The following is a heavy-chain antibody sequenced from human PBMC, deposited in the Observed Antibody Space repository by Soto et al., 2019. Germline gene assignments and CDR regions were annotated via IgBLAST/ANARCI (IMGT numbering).Heavy chain of an antibody. J-gene: IGHJ5*02. Sequence: PSQTLSLTCAISGDSVSSNSAAWNWIRQSPSRGLEWLGRTYYRSMWYNDYAVSVKSRITINPDTSKNQFSLQLNSVTPEDTAVYYCARFEVYSSSPRGGNWFDPWGQGTLVTVSS. CDR2: TYYRSMWYN. D-gene: IGHD6-6*01. V-gene: IGHV6-1*01. CDR3: ARFEVYSSSPRGGNWFDP. CDR1: GDSVSSNSAA.